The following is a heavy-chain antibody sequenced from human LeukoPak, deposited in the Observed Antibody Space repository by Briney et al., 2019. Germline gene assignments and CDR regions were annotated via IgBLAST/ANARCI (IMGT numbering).Heavy chain of an antibody. CDR1: GGSINLYY. CDR3: ARGRGSLTY. V-gene: IGHV4-59*01. D-gene: IGHD3-10*01. Sequence: SETLSLTCTVSGGSINLYYWSWIRQPPGKGLEWIGYFYDTRSPKYNPSLERRVTISVDTSRKQFSLNISSVTTADTAVYYCARGRGSLTYWGQGTLATVSS. J-gene: IGHJ4*02. CDR2: FYDTRSP.